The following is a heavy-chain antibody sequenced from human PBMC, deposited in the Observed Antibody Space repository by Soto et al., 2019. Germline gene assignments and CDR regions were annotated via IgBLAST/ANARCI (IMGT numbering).Heavy chain of an antibody. J-gene: IGHJ5*02. V-gene: IGHV3-48*01. D-gene: IGHD6-13*01. CDR1: GFTFSSYS. CDR2: ISSSSSTI. CDR3: ARHPERIAQIGWFDP. Sequence: PGGSLRLSCAASGFTFSSYSVNWVRQAPGKGLEWVSYISSSSSTIYYADSVKGRFTISRDNAKNSLYLQMNSLRAEDTAVYYCARHPERIAQIGWFDPWGQGTLVTSPQ.